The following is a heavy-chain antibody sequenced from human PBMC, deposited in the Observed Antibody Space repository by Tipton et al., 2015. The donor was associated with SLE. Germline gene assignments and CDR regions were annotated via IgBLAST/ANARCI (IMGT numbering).Heavy chain of an antibody. Sequence: SLRLSCAASGFTFSSYEMNWVRQAPGRGLEWVSVSYIGGGGKDYADSVKGRFTVSRDTSENTLYLQMNSLRAEDTAVYYCAKDNGYSSGIDYWGQGTLVTVSS. CDR1: GFTFSSYE. V-gene: IGHV3-NL1*01. J-gene: IGHJ4*02. CDR3: AKDNGYSSGIDY. D-gene: IGHD6-19*01. CDR2: SYIGGGGK.